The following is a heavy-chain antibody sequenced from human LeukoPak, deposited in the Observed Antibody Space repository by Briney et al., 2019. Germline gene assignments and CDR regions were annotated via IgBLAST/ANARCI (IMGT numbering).Heavy chain of an antibody. CDR2: IYYSGST. CDR1: GVSISSGYYS. D-gene: IGHD1-26*01. Sequence: SETLSLTCTVSGVSISSGYYSWNWIRQPPGKGLEWIGNIYYSGSTSYNPSLKSRLTVSVDTSKNQFSLNLTSVTAADTAVYYCARVPRGDIVGATKLAFDIWGQGTMVTVSS. CDR3: ARVPRGDIVGATKLAFDI. V-gene: IGHV4-30-4*01. J-gene: IGHJ3*02.